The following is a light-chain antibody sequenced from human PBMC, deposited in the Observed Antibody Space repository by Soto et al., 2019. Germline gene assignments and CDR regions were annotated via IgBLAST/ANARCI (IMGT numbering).Light chain of an antibody. CDR2: DVS. V-gene: IGLV2-14*01. Sequence: QSALTQPASVSGSPGQSITISCIGTSSDVGGYNYVSWYQQHPGKAPQLMIYDVSNRPSGVSNRFSGSKSGNTASLTISGLQAEDEADYYCSSYTSSSTYVFGTGTKVTVL. CDR1: SSDVGGYNY. CDR3: SSYTSSSTYV. J-gene: IGLJ1*01.